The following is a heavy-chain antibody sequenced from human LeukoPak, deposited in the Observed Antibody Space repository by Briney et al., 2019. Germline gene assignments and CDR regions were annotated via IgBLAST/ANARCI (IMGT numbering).Heavy chain of an antibody. CDR3: AKERAVAGRFDY. CDR2: IKQDGSEK. J-gene: IGHJ4*02. D-gene: IGHD6-19*01. Sequence: GGSLRLSCAASGFTFSSYWMSWVRQAPGKGLEWVANIKQDGSEKYYVDSVKGRFTISRDNSKNTLYLQMNSLRAEDTAVYYCAKERAVAGRFDYWGQGTLVTVSS. V-gene: IGHV3-7*01. CDR1: GFTFSSYW.